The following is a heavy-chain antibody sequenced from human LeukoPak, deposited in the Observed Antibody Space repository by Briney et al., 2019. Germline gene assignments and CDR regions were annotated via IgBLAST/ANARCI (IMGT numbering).Heavy chain of an antibody. CDR3: ARSAEQGAESYFDF. D-gene: IGHD1-14*01. Sequence: GESLKISCKGSGYSFTTFWIGWVRQMPGKGLEWMGIIYPGDYDTRYSPSFQGQVTISADRSFSAAFLQWSSLKASDTAMYYCARSAEQGAESYFDFWGQGTLVTVSS. V-gene: IGHV5-51*01. CDR2: IYPGDYDT. J-gene: IGHJ4*02. CDR1: GYSFTTFW.